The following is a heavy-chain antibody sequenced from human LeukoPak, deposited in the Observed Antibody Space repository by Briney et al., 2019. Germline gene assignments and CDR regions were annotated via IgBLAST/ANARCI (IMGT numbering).Heavy chain of an antibody. D-gene: IGHD5-24*01. CDR2: ISSSSSDT. CDR1: GFTFSDSY. V-gene: IGHV3-11*06. Sequence: GGSLTLSCAASGFTFSDSYMSWIRQTPGKGLEWLSYISSSSSDTNYADSVKGRFTISRDNAKNSLYLQMNSLRAEDTAVYYCARGSRTIELGDDYWGQGTLVTVSS. CDR3: ARGSRTIELGDDY. J-gene: IGHJ4*02.